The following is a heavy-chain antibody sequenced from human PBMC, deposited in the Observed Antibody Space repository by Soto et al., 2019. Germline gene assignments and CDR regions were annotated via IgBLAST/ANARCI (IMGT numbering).Heavy chain of an antibody. CDR1: GFTVSGMF. CDR3: ARDADSSGLHY. J-gene: IGHJ4*02. V-gene: IGHV3-53*01. CDR2: IYPAGPT. D-gene: IGHD6-19*01. Sequence: GSLRLSCAASGFTVSGMFMNWVRQAPGKGLEWVSVIYPAGPTYYADSVKGRFTISRDNSKNTLFLQLNNLRAEDTAVYYCARDADSSGLHYWGQGILVTVSS.